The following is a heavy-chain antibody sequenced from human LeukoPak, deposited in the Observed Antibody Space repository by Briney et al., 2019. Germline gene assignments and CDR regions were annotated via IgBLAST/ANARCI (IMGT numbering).Heavy chain of an antibody. J-gene: IGHJ4*02. CDR2: ISSSSSYI. D-gene: IGHD3-22*01. CDR1: GFTFSSYS. CDR3: ASSTYYYDSSGYYVAGPFDY. Sequence: GGSLRLSCAASGFTFSSYSMNWVRQAPGKGLEWVSSISSSSSYIYYADSVKGRFTISRDNAKNSLYLQMNSLRAEDTAVYYCASSTYYYDSSGYYVAGPFDYWGQGTLVTVSS. V-gene: IGHV3-21*04.